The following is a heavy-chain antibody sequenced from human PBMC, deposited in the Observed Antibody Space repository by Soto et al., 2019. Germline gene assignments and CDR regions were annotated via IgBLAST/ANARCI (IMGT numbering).Heavy chain of an antibody. CDR3: ARRWTTGEIDY. CDR1: GYIFNSFG. J-gene: IGHJ4*02. D-gene: IGHD4-17*01. CDR2: ISAYTGNT. V-gene: IGHV1-18*01. Sequence: QVQLVQSGGEVKKPGASVKVSCKASGYIFNSFGISWVRQAPGQGLEWMGWISAYTGNTKYAQNFQGRVTMTTDTSTSTAYMELGRLRSDDTAVYYCARRWTTGEIDYWGQGTLVTVSS.